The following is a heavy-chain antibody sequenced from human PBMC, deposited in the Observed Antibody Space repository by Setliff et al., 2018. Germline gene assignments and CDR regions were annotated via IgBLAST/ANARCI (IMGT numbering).Heavy chain of an antibody. V-gene: IGHV4-30-4*08. CDR1: GGSISSGGYY. Sequence: PSETLSLTCTVSGGSISSGGYYWSWIRQHPGKGLEWIGYIYYSGSTSYYNPSLKSRVTISLDTSKNQFSLKLGSVTAADTAVYYCVRMSGFLYMDVWGKGTTVTVSS. CDR3: VRMSGFLYMDV. CDR2: IYYSGSTS. J-gene: IGHJ6*03. D-gene: IGHD3-3*01.